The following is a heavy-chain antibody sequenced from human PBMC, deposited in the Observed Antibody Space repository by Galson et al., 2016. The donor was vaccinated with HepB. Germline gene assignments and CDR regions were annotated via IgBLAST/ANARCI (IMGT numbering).Heavy chain of an antibody. CDR1: GFTFSTYS. CDR3: ARGGYDFWSGYAPSTNWFDP. D-gene: IGHD3-3*01. Sequence: SLRLSCAASGFTFSTYSMNWVRQAPGKGLEWVSSISSSSTYIYYADSVEGRFTISRDNAKNSLYLQMNSLRAEDTAVYYCARGGYDFWSGYAPSTNWFDPWGQGTLVTVSS. J-gene: IGHJ5*02. CDR2: ISSSSTYI. V-gene: IGHV3-21*01.